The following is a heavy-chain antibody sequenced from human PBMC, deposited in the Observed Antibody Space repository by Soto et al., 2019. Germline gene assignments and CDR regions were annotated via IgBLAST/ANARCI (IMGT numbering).Heavy chain of an antibody. Sequence: QVQLIQSGAEVKRPGASLKVSCRASGYAFNTYGVSWVRQAPGQGLEWVGWISTSNGHTNFAQNFQGRVTLTTDTATSTAYMELRSLTSDDTPVYDWVRDRPSAAPFFALWGQGTLVTVS. CDR2: ISTSNGHT. CDR1: GYAFNTYG. J-gene: IGHJ4*02. V-gene: IGHV1-18*01. D-gene: IGHD6-25*01. CDR3: VRDRPSAAPFFAL.